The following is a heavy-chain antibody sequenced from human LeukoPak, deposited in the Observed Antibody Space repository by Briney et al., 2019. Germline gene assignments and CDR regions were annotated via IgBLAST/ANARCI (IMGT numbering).Heavy chain of an antibody. D-gene: IGHD4-23*01. CDR3: ARGGETTVVTPWGGY. CDR2: INPNSGGT. V-gene: IGHV1-2*02. Sequence: ASVKVSCKASGYTSTGYYMHWVRQAPGQGLEWMGWINPNSGGTNYAQKFQGRVTMTRDTSISTAYMELSRLRSDDTAVYYCARGGETTVVTPWGGYWGQGALVTVSS. CDR1: GYTSTGYY. J-gene: IGHJ4*02.